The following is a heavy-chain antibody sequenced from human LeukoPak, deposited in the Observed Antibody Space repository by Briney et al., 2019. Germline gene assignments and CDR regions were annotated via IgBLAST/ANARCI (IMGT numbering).Heavy chain of an antibody. CDR3: ARDHATYYYDSSGYYDY. Sequence: GGSLRLSCAASGFTFSNYEMNWVRQAPGKGLEWVSFISRSGATIYYTDSVKGRFTISRDNAKNSLYLQMNSLRAEDRAVYYCARDHATYYYDSSGYYDYWGQGTLVTVSS. CDR2: ISRSGATI. V-gene: IGHV3-48*03. CDR1: GFTFSNYE. J-gene: IGHJ4*02. D-gene: IGHD3-22*01.